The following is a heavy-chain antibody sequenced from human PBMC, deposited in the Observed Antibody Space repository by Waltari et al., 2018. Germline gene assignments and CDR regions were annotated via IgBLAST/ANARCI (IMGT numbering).Heavy chain of an antibody. CDR2: ISGSGYST. D-gene: IGHD6-13*01. J-gene: IGHJ4*02. V-gene: IGHV3-23*04. CDR1: GFTFSSYA. Sequence: EVQLVESGGGLVQPGGSLRLSCAASGFTFSSYAMGWVRQAPGKGLEWVSVISGSGYSTYYADSVKGRFTISRDNSKNTLYLQMNSLRAEDTAVYYCAKDFDIAAARGHFDYWGQGTLVTVSS. CDR3: AKDFDIAAARGHFDY.